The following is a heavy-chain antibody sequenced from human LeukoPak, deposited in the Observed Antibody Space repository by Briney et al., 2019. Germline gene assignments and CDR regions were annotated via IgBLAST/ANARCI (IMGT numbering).Heavy chain of an antibody. CDR2: IYYSGST. D-gene: IGHD3-16*01. CDR1: GGSISSSSYY. V-gene: IGHV4-39*07. J-gene: IGHJ4*02. Sequence: SETLSLTCTVSGGSISSSSYYWGWIRQPPGKGLEWIGSIYYSGSTYYNPSLKSRVTISVDTSKNQFSLKLSSVTAADTAVYYCARIGGDIYYFDYWGQGTLVTVSS. CDR3: ARIGGDIYYFDY.